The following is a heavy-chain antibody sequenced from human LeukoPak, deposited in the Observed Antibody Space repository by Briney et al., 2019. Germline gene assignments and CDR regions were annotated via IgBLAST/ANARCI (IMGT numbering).Heavy chain of an antibody. CDR3: AREMGYSYGYKPLGY. D-gene: IGHD5-18*01. V-gene: IGHV1-2*02. J-gene: IGHJ4*02. Sequence: ASAKVSCKASGYTFTGYYMHWVRQAPGQGIEWMGWINPNSGGTNYAQKFQGRVTMTRDTSISTAYMELSRLRSDDTAVYYCAREMGYSYGYKPLGYWGQGTLVTVSS. CDR2: INPNSGGT. CDR1: GYTFTGYY.